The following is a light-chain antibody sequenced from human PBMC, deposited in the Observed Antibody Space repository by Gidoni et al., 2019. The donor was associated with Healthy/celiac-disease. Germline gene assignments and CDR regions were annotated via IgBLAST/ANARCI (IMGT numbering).Light chain of an antibody. J-gene: IGKJ4*01. CDR2: EVS. Sequence: DIVMTQTPLSLSVTSGQPAPISCKSSQSLLLSDGKTYLHGYLQKPGQPPQLLFCEVSNRYFGVPKRFSDSGSGTDFTQKISQVGAEDVEVYYCMRSIQLPLAFXGXTKVEIK. CDR1: QSLLLSDGKTY. V-gene: IGKV2D-29*01. CDR3: MRSIQLPLA.